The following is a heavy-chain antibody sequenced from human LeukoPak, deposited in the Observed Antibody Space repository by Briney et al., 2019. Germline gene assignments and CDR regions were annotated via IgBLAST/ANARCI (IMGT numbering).Heavy chain of an antibody. V-gene: IGHV4-4*02. Sequence: ASETLSLTCAVSGISISTANWYSWVRQPPGKGLEWIGEIQYAGRTNCSPSLKNRVTMSVDQSKKQFSLILNSVTAADTAVYYCARHMTESGTRGFDYWGQGTLVTVSS. D-gene: IGHD2-2*01. CDR2: IQYAGRT. CDR1: GISISTANW. CDR3: ARHMTESGTRGFDY. J-gene: IGHJ4*02.